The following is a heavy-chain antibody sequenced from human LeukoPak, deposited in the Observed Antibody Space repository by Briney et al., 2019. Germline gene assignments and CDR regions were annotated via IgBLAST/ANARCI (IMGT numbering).Heavy chain of an antibody. Sequence: GESLRLSCAASGFTFSSYSMTWVRQAPGKGLEWVSYISSSSSTIYYADSVKGRFTISRDNAKNSLYLQMNSLRAEDTAVYYCARGDHDYVWGSYRDDAFDYWGQGTLVTVSS. D-gene: IGHD3-16*02. V-gene: IGHV3-48*04. CDR1: GFTFSSYS. CDR2: ISSSSSTI. CDR3: ARGDHDYVWGSYRDDAFDY. J-gene: IGHJ4*02.